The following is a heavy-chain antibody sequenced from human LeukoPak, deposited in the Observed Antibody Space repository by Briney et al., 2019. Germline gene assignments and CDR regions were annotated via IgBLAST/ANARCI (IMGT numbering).Heavy chain of an antibody. J-gene: IGHJ4*02. D-gene: IGHD6-19*01. Sequence: MASETLSLICTVSGGSVGSYYWSWMRQFDGNGLEWIGRIYNSGTTHYNPSLKSRVTISVDTSKNQISLKLTSVTAADTAVYYCASDGGRSNLAVLWGQGTLVTVSS. CDR3: ASDGGRSNLAVL. V-gene: IGHV4-4*07. CDR2: IYNSGTT. CDR1: GGSVGSYY.